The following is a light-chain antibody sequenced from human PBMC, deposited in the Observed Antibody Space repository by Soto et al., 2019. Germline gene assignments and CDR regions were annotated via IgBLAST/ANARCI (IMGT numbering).Light chain of an antibody. Sequence: EIVMTQSPATLSVSPREKATLSCRASQSVSSNLAWYQQKPGQAPRLLKFGASTRATDIPARFSGSGSGKEFTLTISSLQSEDFAFYFCHQYNTWPGTFGQGTKVEIK. CDR2: GAS. V-gene: IGKV3-15*01. CDR1: QSVSSN. CDR3: HQYNTWPGT. J-gene: IGKJ1*01.